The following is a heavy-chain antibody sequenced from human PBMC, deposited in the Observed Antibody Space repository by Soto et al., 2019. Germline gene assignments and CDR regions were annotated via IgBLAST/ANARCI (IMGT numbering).Heavy chain of an antibody. V-gene: IGHV4-34*01. Sequence: PSETLSLTCAVYGGSFSGYYWGWIRQPPGKGLEWIGEINHSGSTNYNPSLKSRVTISVDTSKNQFSLKLSSVTAADTAVYYCARRRITIFGVVITLFDYWGQGTLVTVSS. CDR1: GGSFSGYY. CDR2: INHSGST. J-gene: IGHJ4*02. CDR3: ARRRITIFGVVITLFDY. D-gene: IGHD3-3*01.